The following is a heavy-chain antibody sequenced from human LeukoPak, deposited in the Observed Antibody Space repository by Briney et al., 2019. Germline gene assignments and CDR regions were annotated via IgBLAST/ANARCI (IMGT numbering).Heavy chain of an antibody. V-gene: IGHV3-53*01. CDR3: ARYLTALNY. CDR1: GFTFSSDF. Sequence: GWSLRFSCAASGFTFSSDFMTWVRQAPGKGLEWVSVIYSGGSTYYADSVKGRFTISRDNSKNTLYLQMNNLRVEDTAVYYCARYLTALNYRGRRTLVTASS. J-gene: IGHJ4*02. D-gene: IGHD5-18*01. CDR2: IYSGGST.